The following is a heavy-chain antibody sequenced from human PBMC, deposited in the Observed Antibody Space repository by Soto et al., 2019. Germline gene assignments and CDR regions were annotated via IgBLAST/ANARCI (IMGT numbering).Heavy chain of an antibody. D-gene: IGHD2-21*02. CDR1: GFTFSSYT. CDR2: SSDRRTGNT. V-gene: IGHV3-23*01. J-gene: IGHJ4*02. CDR3: TTWLTAHFDY. Sequence: VGSLRLSCAASGFTFSSYTLNWVRRAPGKGLEWVATSSDRRTGNTHYSDSVRGRFTLSRDYSRNILFLQMDSLRADDTALYYCTTWLTAHFDYWGRGTQVTVSS.